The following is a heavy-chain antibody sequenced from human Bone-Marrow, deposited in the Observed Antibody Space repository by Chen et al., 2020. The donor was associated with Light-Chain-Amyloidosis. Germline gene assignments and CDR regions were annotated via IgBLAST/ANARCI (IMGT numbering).Heavy chain of an antibody. CDR3: ARDYGDFDWYFDL. CDR1: GFTFSRYA. V-gene: IGHV3-30-3*01. CDR2: ISYDGYNK. D-gene: IGHD4-17*01. J-gene: IGHJ2*01. Sequence: QVQLVESGGGVVQPGRSLRLSCAASGFTFSRYAMHWVRQAPGKGLEWVAVISYDGYNKYYADSVKGRFTISRDNSRNTLSLQMSGLRAEDTAVYYCARDYGDFDWYFDLWGRGTLVTVSS.